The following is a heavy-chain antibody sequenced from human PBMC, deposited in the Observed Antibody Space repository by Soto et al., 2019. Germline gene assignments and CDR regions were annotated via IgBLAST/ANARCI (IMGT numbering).Heavy chain of an antibody. V-gene: IGHV3-53*01. CDR3: AREIITMVRGVDNWFDP. D-gene: IGHD3-10*01. Sequence: PGGSLRLSCAASGFTVSSNYMSWVRQAPGKGLEWVSVIYSGGSTYYADSVKGRFTISRDNSKNTLYLQMNSLRAEDTAVYYCAREIITMVRGVDNWFDPWGQGTLVTVSS. CDR1: GFTVSSNY. CDR2: IYSGGST. J-gene: IGHJ5*02.